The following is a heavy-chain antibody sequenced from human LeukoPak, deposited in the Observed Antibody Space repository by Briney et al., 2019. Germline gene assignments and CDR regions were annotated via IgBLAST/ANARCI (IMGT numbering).Heavy chain of an antibody. CDR3: ARATAFFDI. CDR2: IYYSGST. V-gene: IGHV4-59*01. Sequence: SQTLSLTCTVSGGSISTYYWSWIRQPPGKGLEWIGYIYYSGSTNYNPSLKSRVTISVDTSKNQFSLKLTSVTAADTAVYYCARATAFFDIWGQGTMVTVSS. CDR1: GGSISTYY. J-gene: IGHJ3*02.